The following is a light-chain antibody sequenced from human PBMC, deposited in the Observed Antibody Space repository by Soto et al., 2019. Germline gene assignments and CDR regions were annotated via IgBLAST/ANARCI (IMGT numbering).Light chain of an antibody. V-gene: IGKV3-11*01. CDR1: QYISGF. J-gene: IGKJ5*01. Sequence: EIVLTQSPATLSLSPGERATLSCRASQYISGFLGWYQQKPGQAPRLLIYGAFNRATGIPARFSGSGSGTDFTLTISSLEPEDSAIYYCQQRNIWPPVTFGQGTRLEIK. CDR2: GAF. CDR3: QQRNIWPPVT.